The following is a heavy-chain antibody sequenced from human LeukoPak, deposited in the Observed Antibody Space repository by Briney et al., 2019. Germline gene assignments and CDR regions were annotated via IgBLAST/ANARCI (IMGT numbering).Heavy chain of an antibody. Sequence: PGGSLRLSCTASGFTFSTYAMNWVRQAPGKGLEWVSSISGTGGATYYADSVKGRFTISRDNSKNTLYLQMNSLRAEDTAVDYCAKDHPSPSTSSSHPLFDYWGQGTLVTVSS. CDR3: AKDHPSPSTSSSHPLFDY. V-gene: IGHV3-23*01. CDR2: ISGTGGAT. CDR1: GFTFSTYA. D-gene: IGHD6-6*01. J-gene: IGHJ4*02.